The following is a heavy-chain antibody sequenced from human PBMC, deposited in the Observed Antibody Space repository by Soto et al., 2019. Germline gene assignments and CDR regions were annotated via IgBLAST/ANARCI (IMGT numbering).Heavy chain of an antibody. D-gene: IGHD6-13*01. J-gene: IGHJ3*02. Sequence: QVQLVESGGGVVQPGRSLRLSCAASGFTFSSYGMHWVRQAPGKGLEWVAVISYDGSNKYYADSVKGRFTISRDNSKNTLYLQMNSLRAEDTAVYYCEKKSGPGDSRRPRTNAFDIWGQGTMVTVSS. V-gene: IGHV3-30*18. CDR1: GFTFSSYG. CDR2: ISYDGSNK. CDR3: EKKSGPGDSRRPRTNAFDI.